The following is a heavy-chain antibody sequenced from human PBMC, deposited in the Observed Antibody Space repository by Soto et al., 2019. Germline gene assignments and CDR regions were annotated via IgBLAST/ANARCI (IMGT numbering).Heavy chain of an antibody. CDR1: GVSITSYF. J-gene: IGHJ4*02. CDR3: ARSLGRHPSETPRGHSFGAGSLFPFDH. Sequence: SETLSLTCTVSGVSITSYFWSWIRQTPGKGLDWIGSISFSGATYSNPSLKGRAALSVDTSENHLSLTLNSVTSADTAVYFCARSLGRHPSETPRGHSFGAGSLFPFDHWGQGTLVTVSS. CDR2: ISFSGAT. D-gene: IGHD2-15*01. V-gene: IGHV4-59*01.